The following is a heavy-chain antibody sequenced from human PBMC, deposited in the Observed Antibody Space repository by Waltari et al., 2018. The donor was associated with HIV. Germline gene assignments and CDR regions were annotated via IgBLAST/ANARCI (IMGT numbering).Heavy chain of an antibody. V-gene: IGHV4-39*01. CDR1: GGSIISSSYY. CDR2: IYYSGST. J-gene: IGHJ5*02. CDR3: ARAAPWNWFDP. Sequence: QLQLQESGPGLVEPSETLSLTCTVSGGSIISSSYYWGWIRQPPGKGLEWIGSIYYSGSTYYNPSLKSRVTISVDTSKNQFSLKLSSVTAADTAVYYCARAAPWNWFDPWGQGTLVTVSS. D-gene: IGHD6-13*01.